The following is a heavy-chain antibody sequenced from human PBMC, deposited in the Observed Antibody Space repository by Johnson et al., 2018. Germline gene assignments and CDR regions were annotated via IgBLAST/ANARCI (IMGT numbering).Heavy chain of an antibody. J-gene: IGHJ3*01. Sequence: VQLQESGGALFKPGGSVSFSCAASGLSLCVAWMTWVSQARGRGLERVGLFKPIQDGGATAKAAAVQGRFFITRDDSKNTGFLQMNSLKAEVTAPYYWVTDGGSGRASHVFEPWGQGTMVTVSS. D-gene: IGHD3-16*01. V-gene: IGHV3-15*07. CDR2: FKPIQDGGAT. CDR3: VTDGGSGRASHVFEP. CDR1: GLSLCVAW.